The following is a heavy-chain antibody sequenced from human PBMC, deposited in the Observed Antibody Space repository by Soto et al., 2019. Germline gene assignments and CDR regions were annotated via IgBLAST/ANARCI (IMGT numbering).Heavy chain of an antibody. CDR1: GYTLTELS. J-gene: IGHJ6*03. Sequence: ASVKVSCKVSGYTLTELSMHWVRQAPGKGLEWMGIINPSGGSTIYAQKFQGRVTMTGDTSTSTVYMELSSLRSEDTAVYYCARGIAARPGNYYYYYMDVWGKGTTVTVSS. D-gene: IGHD6-6*01. CDR2: INPSGGST. CDR3: ARGIAARPGNYYYYYMDV. V-gene: IGHV1-46*03.